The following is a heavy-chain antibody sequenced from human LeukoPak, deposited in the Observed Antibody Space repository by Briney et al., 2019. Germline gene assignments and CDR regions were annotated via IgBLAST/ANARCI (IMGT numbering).Heavy chain of an antibody. D-gene: IGHD3-10*01. V-gene: IGHV1-8*03. CDR2: MNPNSGNT. Sequence: EPSVKVSCKASGYTFTSYDINWVRQATGQGLEWMGWMNPNSGNTGYAQKFQGRVTITRNTSISTAYMELSSLRSEDTAVYCARVTGSGTYAFDIWGQGTMVTVSS. CDR1: GYTFTSYD. CDR3: ARVTGSGTYAFDI. J-gene: IGHJ3*02.